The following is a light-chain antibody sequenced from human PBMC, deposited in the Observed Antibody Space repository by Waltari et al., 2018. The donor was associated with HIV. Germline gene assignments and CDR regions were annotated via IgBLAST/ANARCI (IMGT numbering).Light chain of an antibody. CDR3: SSYTSTYV. J-gene: IGLJ1*01. Sequence: QSALTQPASVSGSPGQSITISCTGTSSDVGGYNYVSWYQQHPGKAPKLMIYDVSTRPSGVSNRFSGSKSGNTASLTISGLQAEDEADYYCSSYTSTYVFGTGTKVTVL. V-gene: IGLV2-14*01. CDR2: DVS. CDR1: SSDVGGYNY.